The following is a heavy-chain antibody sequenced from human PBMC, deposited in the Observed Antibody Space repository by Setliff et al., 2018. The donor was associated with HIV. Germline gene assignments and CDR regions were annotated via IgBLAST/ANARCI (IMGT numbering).Heavy chain of an antibody. D-gene: IGHD3-22*01. J-gene: IGHJ4*02. CDR3: ARETMYDSRGYLSHYFDY. CDR2: ISYDGSNK. CDR1: GFTFSNYA. V-gene: IGHV3-30-3*01. Sequence: PGGSLRPSCAASGFTFSNYAMHWVRQAPGKGLEWVAVISYDGSNKYYADSVKGRFTISRDNSKNTLYLQMNSLRVEDTAVYYCARETMYDSRGYLSHYFDYWGQGTPVTVSS.